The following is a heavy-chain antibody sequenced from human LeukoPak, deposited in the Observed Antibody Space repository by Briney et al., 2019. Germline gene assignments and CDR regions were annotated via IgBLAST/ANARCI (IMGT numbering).Heavy chain of an antibody. J-gene: IGHJ4*02. V-gene: IGHV3-23*01. D-gene: IGHD6-13*01. CDR2: IGGTGDST. CDR1: GFTFRRSA. Sequence: GGSLRLSCAAAGFTFRRSAMSWVRQAPGKGLEWVSGIGGTGDSTYYADSVKGRFIISRDNSKNTLYLQMNGLRAEDTAVYFCAKDRYSSSPSYFDHWGQGTLVTVSS. CDR3: AKDRYSSSPSYFDH.